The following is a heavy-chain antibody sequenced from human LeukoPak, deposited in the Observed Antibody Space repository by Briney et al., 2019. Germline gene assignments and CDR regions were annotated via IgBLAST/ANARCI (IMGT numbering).Heavy chain of an antibody. Sequence: GGSLRLSCAASGFTFSSYAMSWVRQAPGKGLEWVSAISGSGGSTYYADSVKGRFTISRDNSKNTLYLQMNSLRAEDTAVYYCAKFFQIWSGYYSPRGYFDYWGQGTLVTVSS. CDR3: AKFFQIWSGYYSPRGYFDY. D-gene: IGHD3-3*01. J-gene: IGHJ4*02. CDR1: GFTFSSYA. V-gene: IGHV3-23*01. CDR2: ISGSGGST.